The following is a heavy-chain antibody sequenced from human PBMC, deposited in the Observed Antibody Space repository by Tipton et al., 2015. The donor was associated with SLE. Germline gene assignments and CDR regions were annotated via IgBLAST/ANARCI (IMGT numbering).Heavy chain of an antibody. D-gene: IGHD6-13*01. CDR1: GGSFGGYY. Sequence: TLSLTCAVYGGSFGGYYWSWIRQPPGKGLQWIGEVNHSGSTNYNPSLKSRVTISIDTSRNQFSLKLRSVTAADTAVYYCARAAAGGEGYYYYYMDVWGKGTTVTVSS. V-gene: IGHV4-34*01. CDR2: VNHSGST. J-gene: IGHJ6*03. CDR3: ARAAAGGEGYYYYYMDV.